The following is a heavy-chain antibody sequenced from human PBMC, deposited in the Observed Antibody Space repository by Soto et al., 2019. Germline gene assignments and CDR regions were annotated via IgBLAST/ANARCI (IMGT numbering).Heavy chain of an antibody. J-gene: IGHJ4*02. CDR3: ARARRPHSSGWYGAEYFDY. Sequence: SETLSLTCTVSGGSISRYYWTWIRQSPGKGLEWIGNIYYTGSTNYSPSLKSRVTISVDTSKNQFSLKLSSVTAADTAVYYCARARRPHSSGWYGAEYFDYWGQGTLVTVSS. D-gene: IGHD6-19*01. V-gene: IGHV4-59*12. CDR1: GGSISRYY. CDR2: IYYTGST.